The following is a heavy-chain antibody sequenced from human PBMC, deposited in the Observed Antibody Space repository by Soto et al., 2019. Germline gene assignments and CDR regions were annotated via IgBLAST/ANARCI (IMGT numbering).Heavy chain of an antibody. J-gene: IGHJ6*02. V-gene: IGHV4-34*01. CDR2: INHSGST. CDR3: ARQPGRIAVAGTYYYYGMDV. Sequence: SETLSLTCAVYGGSFSGYYWSWIRQPPGKGLEWIGEINHSGSTNYNPSLKSRVTISVDTSKNQFSLKLSSVTAADTAVYYCARQPGRIAVAGTYYYYGMDVWGQGTTVTVSS. CDR1: GGSFSGYY. D-gene: IGHD6-19*01.